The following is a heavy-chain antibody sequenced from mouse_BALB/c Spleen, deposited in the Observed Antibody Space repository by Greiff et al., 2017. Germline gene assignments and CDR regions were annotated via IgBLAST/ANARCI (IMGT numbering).Heavy chain of an antibody. CDR2: IHYSGST. D-gene: IGHD2-1*01. CDR3: ARSSTIYYAMDY. V-gene: IGHV3-1*02. CDR1: GYSITSGYS. Sequence: EVKLMESGPDLVKPSQSLSLTCTVTGYSITSGYSWYWIRQFPGNKLEWMGYIHYSGSTNYNPSLKSRISITRDTSKNQFFLQLNSVTTEDTATYYCARSSTIYYAMDYWGQGTSVTVSS. J-gene: IGHJ4*01.